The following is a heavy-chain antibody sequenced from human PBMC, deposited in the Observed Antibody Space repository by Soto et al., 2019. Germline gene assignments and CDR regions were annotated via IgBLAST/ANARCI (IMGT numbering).Heavy chain of an antibody. Sequence: WSCNRKPPGKGLEWIGSIFYSGSTYYKPSLKSRATISVDTSKNQFSLNLSSVTAADTAVYFCARSDYYISHFDYWGRGTMVTVSS. J-gene: IGHJ4*02. D-gene: IGHD3-3*01. CDR2: IFYSGST. V-gene: IGHV4-39*01. CDR3: ARSDYYISHFDY.